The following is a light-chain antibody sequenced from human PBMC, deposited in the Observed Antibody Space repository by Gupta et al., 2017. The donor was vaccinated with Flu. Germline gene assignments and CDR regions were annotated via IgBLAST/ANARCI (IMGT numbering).Light chain of an antibody. Sequence: SYVLTQPPSVSVAPGQTARITCGADNIGTIGVHWYQQKPGQAPVLVMCDDSDRPSGIPERFSGSNSGNTATLTIRRVEAGDEADYYCQVWDSNSDHLYVFGPGTRVSVL. CDR1: NIGTIG. CDR2: DDS. J-gene: IGLJ1*01. CDR3: QVWDSNSDHLYV. V-gene: IGLV3-21*02.